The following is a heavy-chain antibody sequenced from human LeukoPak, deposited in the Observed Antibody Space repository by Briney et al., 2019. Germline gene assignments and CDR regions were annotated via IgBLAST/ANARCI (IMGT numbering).Heavy chain of an antibody. CDR2: IYPSDSDT. V-gene: IGHV5-51*01. D-gene: IGHD3-3*01. CDR1: GYRFTTQW. Sequence: GESLKISCKGCGYRFTTQWIGWVRQMPGKGLEWMGIIYPSDSDTRYSPSFQGQVTISADKSISTAFLQWSSLKASDTAMYYCARLSGAVFDYWGQGTLVSVSS. CDR3: ARLSGAVFDY. J-gene: IGHJ4*02.